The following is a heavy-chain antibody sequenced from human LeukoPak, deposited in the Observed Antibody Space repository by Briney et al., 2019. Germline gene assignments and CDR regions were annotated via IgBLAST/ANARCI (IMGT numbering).Heavy chain of an antibody. CDR2: INPNSGGT. D-gene: IGHD4-17*01. CDR1: GYTFTGYY. V-gene: IGHV1-2*02. CDR3: ARSPPAVTTEVGY. J-gene: IGHJ4*02. Sequence: ASVKVSCKASGYTFTGYYMHWVRQAPGQGLEWMGWINPNSGGTNYAQKFQGRVTMTRDTSISTAYMELSRLRSDDTAVYYCARSPPAVTTEVGYWGQGTLVTVSS.